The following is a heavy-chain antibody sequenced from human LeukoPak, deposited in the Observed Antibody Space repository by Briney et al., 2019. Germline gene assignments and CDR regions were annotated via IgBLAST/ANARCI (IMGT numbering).Heavy chain of an antibody. Sequence: PSQTLSLTCTVSGGPISSGGYYWSWIRQPPGKGLEWIGYIYHSGSTYYNPSLKSRVTISVDRSKNQFSLKLSSVTAADTAVYYCARELGYCSSTSCLYFDCWGQGTLVTVSS. CDR1: GGPISSGGYY. CDR2: IYHSGST. J-gene: IGHJ4*02. D-gene: IGHD2-2*01. CDR3: ARELGYCSSTSCLYFDC. V-gene: IGHV4-30-2*01.